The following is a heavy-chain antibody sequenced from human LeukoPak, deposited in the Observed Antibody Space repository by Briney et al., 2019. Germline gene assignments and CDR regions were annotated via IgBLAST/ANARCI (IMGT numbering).Heavy chain of an antibody. CDR3: ARPTLSFGYSSGWYDFDY. CDR1: GYTFTGYY. J-gene: IGHJ4*02. Sequence: ASVKVSCKASGYTFTGYYMHWVRQAPGQGLEWMGWINPSSGGTNYAQKFQGRVTMTRDTSISTAYMELSRLRSDDTAVYYCARPTLSFGYSSGWYDFDYWGQGTLVTVSS. D-gene: IGHD6-19*01. CDR2: INPSSGGT. V-gene: IGHV1-2*02.